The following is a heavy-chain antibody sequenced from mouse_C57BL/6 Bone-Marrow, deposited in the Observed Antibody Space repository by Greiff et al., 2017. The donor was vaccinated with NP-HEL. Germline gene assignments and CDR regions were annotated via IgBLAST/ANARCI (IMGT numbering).Heavy chain of an antibody. CDR3: AREYYGYDDYAMDY. V-gene: IGHV1-26*01. CDR1: GSTFTDYY. D-gene: IGHD2-2*01. J-gene: IGHJ4*01. Sequence: EVQLQQSGPELVKPGASVKISCKASGSTFTDYYMNWVKQSLGKSLEWIGDINPNNGGTSYNQKFKGKATLTVDKFSSTAYMELRSLTSEDSAVYYCAREYYGYDDYAMDYWGQGTSVTVSS. CDR2: INPNNGGT.